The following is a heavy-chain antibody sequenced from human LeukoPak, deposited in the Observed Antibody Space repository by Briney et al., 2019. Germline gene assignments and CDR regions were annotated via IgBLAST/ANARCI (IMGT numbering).Heavy chain of an antibody. V-gene: IGHV1-69*04. Sequence: GASVKVSCKASGGTFSSYAISWVRQAPGQGLEWMGRIIPILGIANYAQKFQGRVTITADKSTSTAYMELSSLRSEDTAVYYCARDNGGSGSYYYWFDPWGQGTLVTVSS. CDR3: ARDNGGSGSYYYWFDP. CDR1: GGTFSSYA. D-gene: IGHD1-26*01. J-gene: IGHJ5*02. CDR2: IIPILGIA.